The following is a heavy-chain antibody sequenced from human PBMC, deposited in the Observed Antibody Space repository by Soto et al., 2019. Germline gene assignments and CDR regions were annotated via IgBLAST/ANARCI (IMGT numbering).Heavy chain of an antibody. CDR1: GFTFSSYS. CDR3: VKDFRGGYDWTHD. J-gene: IGHJ4*02. Sequence: GGSLRLSCAASGFTFSSYSMNWVRQAPGKGLEWVSYISSSSSTIYYADSVKGRFTVSRDNSKNMLFLQMNSLRAEDTAVYYCVKDFRGGYDWTHDWGQGTLVPVSS. D-gene: IGHD5-12*01. CDR2: ISSSSSTI. V-gene: IGHV3-48*01.